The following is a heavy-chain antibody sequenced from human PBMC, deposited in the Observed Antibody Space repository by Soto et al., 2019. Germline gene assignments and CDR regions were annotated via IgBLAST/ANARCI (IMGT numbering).Heavy chain of an antibody. CDR3: ARGSTVTTWVKLDV. CDR1: GYTFTSYD. D-gene: IGHD4-17*01. Sequence: ASVKVSCKASGYTFTSYDINWVRQATGQGLEWMGWMNPNSGNTGYAQKFQGRVTMTRNTSISTAYMELSSLRSEDTAVYYCARGSTVTTWVKLDVWGKGTTVTVSS. J-gene: IGHJ6*04. V-gene: IGHV1-8*01. CDR2: MNPNSGNT.